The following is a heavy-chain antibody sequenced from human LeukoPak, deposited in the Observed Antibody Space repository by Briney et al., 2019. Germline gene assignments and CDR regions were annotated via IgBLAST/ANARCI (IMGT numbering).Heavy chain of an antibody. J-gene: IGHJ4*02. D-gene: IGHD3-16*02. CDR1: GYTFTSYG. Sequence: ASVKVSCKASGYTFTSYGISWVRQAPGQGLEWMGWISAYNGNTNYAQKLQGRVTMTTDTSTSTAYMELRSLRSDDTAVYYCARGRDDDVWGSYPTCFDYWGQGTLVTVSS. CDR3: ARGRDDDVWGSYPTCFDY. CDR2: ISAYNGNT. V-gene: IGHV1-18*01.